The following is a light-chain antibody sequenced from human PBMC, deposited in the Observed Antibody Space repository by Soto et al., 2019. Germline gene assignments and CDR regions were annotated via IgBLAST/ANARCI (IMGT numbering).Light chain of an antibody. Sequence: QPVLTQPASVSGSPGQWITISCTGTSSDVGAYNYVSWFQQYPGKAPKLMIYDVSNRPSGVSHRFSGSKSGNTASLTISGLQAEDEADYHCSSFTTGSTFVFGTGTKLTVL. CDR1: SSDVGAYNY. CDR2: DVS. J-gene: IGLJ1*01. CDR3: SSFTTGSTFV. V-gene: IGLV2-14*01.